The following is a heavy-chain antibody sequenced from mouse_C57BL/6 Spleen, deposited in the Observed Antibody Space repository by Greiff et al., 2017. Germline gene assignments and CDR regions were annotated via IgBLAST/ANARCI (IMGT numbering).Heavy chain of an antibody. Sequence: QVQLQQPGAELMKPGASVKLSCKASGYTFTSYWIQWVKQRPGQGLEWIGEIDPSDGNTKYNQKFKGKATLTADTSSSTAYMQLSSLTSEDSAFFYCARAISYGRACAMDYWGQGTSVTVSS. D-gene: IGHD1-1*01. CDR2: IDPSDGNT. CDR1: GYTFTSYW. CDR3: ARAISYGRACAMDY. J-gene: IGHJ4*01. V-gene: IGHV1-50*01.